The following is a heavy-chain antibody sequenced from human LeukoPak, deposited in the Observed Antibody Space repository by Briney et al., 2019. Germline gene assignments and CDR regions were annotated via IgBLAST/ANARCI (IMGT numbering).Heavy chain of an antibody. V-gene: IGHV3-49*04. CDR2: IRSKVYGGTT. J-gene: IGHJ3*02. CDR3: TRVDLRGDAFDI. CDR1: GFTFSSYA. Sequence: GGSLRLSCAASGFTFSSYAMSWVRQAPGKGLEWVGFIRSKVYGGTTEYAASVKGRFTISRDDSKSIAYLQMNSLKTEDTAVYYCTRVDLRGDAFDIWGQGTMVTVSS. D-gene: IGHD1-26*01.